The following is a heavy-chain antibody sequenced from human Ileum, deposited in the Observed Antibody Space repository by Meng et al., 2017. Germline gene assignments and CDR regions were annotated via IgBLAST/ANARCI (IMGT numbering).Heavy chain of an antibody. D-gene: IGHD3-10*01. CDR3: AREPSFGEHDY. J-gene: IGHJ4*02. CDR1: GFDVRSNY. CDR2: IYSGGST. V-gene: IGHV3-53*05. Sequence: VGLVETAGGLIRPGGSLRLSCAASGFDVRSNYMSWVRQAPGKGLEWVSVIYSGGSTYYADAVKGRFTISRDNSKNTLYLQMNSLTPEDTAVYYCAREPSFGEHDYWGQGTLVTVSS.